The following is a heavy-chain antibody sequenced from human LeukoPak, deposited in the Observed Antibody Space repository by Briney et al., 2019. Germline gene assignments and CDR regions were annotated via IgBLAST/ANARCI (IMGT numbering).Heavy chain of an antibody. V-gene: IGHV4-34*01. Sequence: SETLSLTCAVYGGSFSGYYWSWIRQPPGKGLEWIGEINHSGSTNYNPSLKSRVTISVDTSKNQFSLKLSSVTAADTDVYYCARGKQTAVAGTPAGRYYFDYWGQGTLVTVSS. CDR3: ARGKQTAVAGTPAGRYYFDY. CDR1: GGSFSGYY. J-gene: IGHJ4*02. CDR2: INHSGST. D-gene: IGHD6-19*01.